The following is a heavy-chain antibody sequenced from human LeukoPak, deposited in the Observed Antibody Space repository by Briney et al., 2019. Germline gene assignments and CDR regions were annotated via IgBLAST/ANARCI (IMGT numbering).Heavy chain of an antibody. CDR3: ARGYSSSSSFDY. J-gene: IGHJ4*02. D-gene: IGHD6-6*01. CDR1: GFTVSSNY. Sequence: GGSLRLSCAASGFTVSSNYMSWVRQAPGKGLEWVSVIYSGGSTYYADSVKGRFTISRDNSKNTLYLQMNSLRAEDTAVYYCARGYSSSSSFDYWGQGTLVTVSS. V-gene: IGHV3-53*01. CDR2: IYSGGST.